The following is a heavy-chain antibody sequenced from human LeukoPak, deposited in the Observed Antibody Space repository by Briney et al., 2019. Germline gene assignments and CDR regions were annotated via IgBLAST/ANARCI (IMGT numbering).Heavy chain of an antibody. D-gene: IGHD3-10*01. V-gene: IGHV3-23*01. J-gene: IGHJ4*01. Sequence: GGSLRLSCAASGFTFTTYWMSWVRQAPGKGLEWVSSIGGSGSTTYYADFVRGRFTISRDNSKNSMRAEDTAIYYCAEVESSYCRIWGQGTLVTVSS. CDR1: GFTFTTYW. CDR2: IGGSGSTT. CDR3: AEVESSYCRI.